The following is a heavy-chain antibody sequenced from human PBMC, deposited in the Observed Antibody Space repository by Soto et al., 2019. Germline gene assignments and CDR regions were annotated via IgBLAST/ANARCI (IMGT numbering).Heavy chain of an antibody. Sequence: GESLKISCKGSGYSFTSYWISWVRQMPGKGLEWMGRIDPSDSYTNYSPSFQGHVTISADKSISTAYLQWSSLKASDAAMYYCASRRNYDSSGYGVDYYGMDVWGQGTTVTVSS. CDR3: ASRRNYDSSGYGVDYYGMDV. CDR1: GYSFTSYW. D-gene: IGHD3-22*01. V-gene: IGHV5-10-1*01. J-gene: IGHJ6*02. CDR2: IDPSDSYT.